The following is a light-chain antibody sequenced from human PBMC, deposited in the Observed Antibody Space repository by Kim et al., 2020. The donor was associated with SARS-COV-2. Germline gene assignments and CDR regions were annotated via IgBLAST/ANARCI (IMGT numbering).Light chain of an antibody. CDR3: QQYNYWHT. CDR1: QSVTSN. Sequence: LSVSPGERATLSCRASQSVTSNLAWYQQKPGQAPRLLIYDASTRATGIPARFSGSGSGTEFTLTISSLQSEDFAVYYCQQYNYWHTFGQGTKLEI. V-gene: IGKV3-15*01. CDR2: DAS. J-gene: IGKJ2*01.